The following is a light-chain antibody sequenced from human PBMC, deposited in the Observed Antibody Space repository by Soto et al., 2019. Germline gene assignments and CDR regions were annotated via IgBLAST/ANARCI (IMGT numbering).Light chain of an antibody. CDR1: QSVSSY. CDR3: QQYESSPLT. Sequence: EIVLTQSPATLSLSPGERATLSCRASQSVSSYLAWYQQKPGQAPRLLIYDASNRATGIPARFSGSGSGTDFTLTVTRLEPEDSAVYYCQQYESSPLTFGGGTKVDIK. V-gene: IGKV3-11*01. CDR2: DAS. J-gene: IGKJ4*01.